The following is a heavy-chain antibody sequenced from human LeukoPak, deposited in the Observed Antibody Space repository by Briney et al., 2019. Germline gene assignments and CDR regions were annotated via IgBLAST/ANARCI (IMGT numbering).Heavy chain of an antibody. D-gene: IGHD4-23*01. CDR1: GFSFSSYW. Sequence: GGXXRLSCTASGFSFSSYWMSWVRQAPGKGLEWVANIKQDGSEKYYVDSVKGGFTISRDNAKNSLYLQMNILRAEDTAVYYCARVSRGGNSDYWGQGTLVTVSS. V-gene: IGHV3-7*01. CDR3: ARVSRGGNSDY. CDR2: IKQDGSEK. J-gene: IGHJ4*02.